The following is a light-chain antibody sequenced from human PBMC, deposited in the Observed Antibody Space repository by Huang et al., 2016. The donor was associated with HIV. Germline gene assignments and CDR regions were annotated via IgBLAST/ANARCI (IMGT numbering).Light chain of an antibody. V-gene: IGKV1-39*01. CDR2: GAS. J-gene: IGKJ2*01. CDR1: QIINKY. Sequence: DIQMTQAPPSLSAAVGDRVIITCRASQIINKYLNWYQQMPGRAPKLLISGASSLQGGVSSRFSGSCSGTDFTLTIRDLQPEDTATYHCQQSYNIPRTFGQGTLLEI. CDR3: QQSYNIPRT.